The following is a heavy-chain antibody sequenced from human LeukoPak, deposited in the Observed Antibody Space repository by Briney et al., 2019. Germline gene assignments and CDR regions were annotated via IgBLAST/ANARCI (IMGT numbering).Heavy chain of an antibody. CDR3: AKGTKPVMTIPDY. CDR2: ISSSSSTI. J-gene: IGHJ4*02. D-gene: IGHD1/OR15-1a*01. V-gene: IGHV3-48*01. CDR1: GFTFSSHS. Sequence: GGSLRLSCAASGFTFSSHSMNWVRQAPGKGLEWVSYISSSSSTIYYADSVKGRFTISRDNAKNSLYLQMNSLRAEDTAVYYCAKGTKPVMTIPDYWGQGILVTVSS.